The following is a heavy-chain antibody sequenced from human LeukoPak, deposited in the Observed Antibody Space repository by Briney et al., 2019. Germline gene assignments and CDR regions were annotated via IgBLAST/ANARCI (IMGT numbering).Heavy chain of an antibody. D-gene: IGHD3-16*01. CDR1: GNTFTGYY. Sequence: ASLNVSCKASGNTFTGYYMHCVRQAPGQGLEWLGRINPNSGDTKYSQKFQGRVTMTRDTSISTAYMELSRLRSDDTAVYYCATQRGSYLWGTDFDYWGQGTLVTVSS. CDR3: ATQRGSYLWGTDFDY. CDR2: INPNSGDT. J-gene: IGHJ4*02. V-gene: IGHV1-2*02.